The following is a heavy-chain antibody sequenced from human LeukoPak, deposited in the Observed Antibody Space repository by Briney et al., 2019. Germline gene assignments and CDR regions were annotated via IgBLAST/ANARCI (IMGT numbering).Heavy chain of an antibody. J-gene: IGHJ4*02. CDR2: IESKTDGGTT. D-gene: IGHD3-16*01. V-gene: IGHV3-15*04. CDR1: GVTFSNAW. CDR3: NTDYNYGENTRFGY. Sequence: GGSLRLSCAASGVTFSNAWMSWVRQAPGKGLEWVGRIESKTDGGTTEYAAPVKGRFTISRDDSKKTLYLEMNSLETEDTAIYYCNTDYNYGENTRFGYWGQGTLVTVSS.